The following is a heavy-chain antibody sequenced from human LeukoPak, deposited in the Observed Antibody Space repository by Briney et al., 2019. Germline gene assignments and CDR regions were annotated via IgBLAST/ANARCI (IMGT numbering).Heavy chain of an antibody. CDR2: IKHDGSEE. D-gene: IGHD3-22*01. CDR1: GFTFSRYW. J-gene: IGHJ5*02. V-gene: IGHV3-7*01. Sequence: GGSLRLSCAASGFTFSRYWMSWVRQVPGKGLEWVANIKHDGSEEDYVDSVKGRFTISRDNAKNSLYLQMNSLRAEDTAVYRCARKLYYYDSSGAGWFDPWGQGTLVTVSS. CDR3: ARKLYYYDSSGAGWFDP.